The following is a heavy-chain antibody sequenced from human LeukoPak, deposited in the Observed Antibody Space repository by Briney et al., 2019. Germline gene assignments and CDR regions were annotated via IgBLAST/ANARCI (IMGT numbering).Heavy chain of an antibody. CDR1: GGSISGSF. CDR3: ARVPSGPHWFFDL. CDR2: IYSRGNT. V-gene: IGHV4-4*07. Sequence: PSETLSLTCNVSGGSISGSFWGWVRQPAGKGLEWIGRIYSRGNTDYNPSLKSRVTLSVDTSRNQFSLNLSSVTAADTVVYFCARVPSGPHWFFDLWGRGTLVTVSS. D-gene: IGHD7-27*01. J-gene: IGHJ2*01.